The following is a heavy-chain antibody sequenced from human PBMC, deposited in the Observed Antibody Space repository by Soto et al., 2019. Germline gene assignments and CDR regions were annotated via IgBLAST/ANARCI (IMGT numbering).Heavy chain of an antibody. Sequence: RISCASCRVTVSSSVMSVSLQAPGKGLEWVSAISGSGGSTYYADSVKGRFTISRDNSKNTLYLQMNSLRAEDTAVYYCAKVSSTSPSPDYWGQGTLVTVSS. CDR3: AKVSSTSPSPDY. CDR1: RVTVSSSV. J-gene: IGHJ4*02. CDR2: ISGSGGST. D-gene: IGHD2-2*01. V-gene: IGHV3-23*01.